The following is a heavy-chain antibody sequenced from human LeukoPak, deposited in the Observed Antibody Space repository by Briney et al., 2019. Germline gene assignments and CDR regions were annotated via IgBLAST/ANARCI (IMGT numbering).Heavy chain of an antibody. D-gene: IGHD6-6*01. CDR3: ARGLAGLGLWYYYYYYMDV. CDR1: GGSFSGYY. V-gene: IGHV4-34*01. J-gene: IGHJ6*03. CDR2: INHSGST. Sequence: WETLSLTCAVYGGSFSGYYWSWIRQPPGKGLEWIGEINHSGSTNYNPSLKSRVTISVDTSKNQFSLKLGSVTAADTAVYYCARGLAGLGLWYYYYYYMDVWGKGTTVTVSS.